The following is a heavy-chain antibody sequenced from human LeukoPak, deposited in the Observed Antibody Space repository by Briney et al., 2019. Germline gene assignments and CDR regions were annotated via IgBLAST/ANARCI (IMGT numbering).Heavy chain of an antibody. D-gene: IGHD2-2*01. CDR1: GGSINGYY. V-gene: IGHV4-4*07. CDR2: IYNSESV. CDR3: GRSQLGRSFDY. J-gene: IGHJ4*02. Sequence: SETLSLTCTVSGGSINGYYWSWIRQPAGKGLEWIGRIYNSESVNYNPSLKSRVTMSIDTSKNQFSLKLSSVTAADTAVYYCGRSQLGRSFDYWGQGMLVTVSS.